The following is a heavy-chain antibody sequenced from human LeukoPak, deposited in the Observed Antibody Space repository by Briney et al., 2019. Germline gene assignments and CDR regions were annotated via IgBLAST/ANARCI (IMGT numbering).Heavy chain of an antibody. CDR2: IYYSGST. Sequence: SETLSLTCTVSGGSISSSSYYWGWIRQPPGKGLEWIGSIYYSGSTYYNPSLKSRVTISVDTSKNQFSLKLSSVTAADTAVYYCARGHYGSGSYEGYYFDYWGQGTLVTVSS. J-gene: IGHJ4*02. CDR3: ARGHYGSGSYEGYYFDY. CDR1: GGSISSSSYY. D-gene: IGHD3-10*01. V-gene: IGHV4-39*07.